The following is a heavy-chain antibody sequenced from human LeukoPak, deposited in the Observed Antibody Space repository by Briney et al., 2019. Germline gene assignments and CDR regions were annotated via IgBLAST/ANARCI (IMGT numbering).Heavy chain of an antibody. Sequence: PGGSLRLSCAASGFLFSTYSMTWVRQAPGQGLEWVSYISSSGNFIYYADSVKGRFTISRDSAKNSLFLQMNSLRDEDTAVYYCARAPRRRDSSGSFDSWGQGTLVTVSS. J-gene: IGHJ4*02. V-gene: IGHV3-48*02. D-gene: IGHD3-22*01. CDR1: GFLFSTYS. CDR2: ISSSGNFI. CDR3: ARAPRRRDSSGSFDS.